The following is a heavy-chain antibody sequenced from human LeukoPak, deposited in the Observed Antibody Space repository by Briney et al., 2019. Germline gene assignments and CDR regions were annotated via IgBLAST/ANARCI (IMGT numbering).Heavy chain of an antibody. CDR1: GFTFSSYG. CDR3: AKGGSSSWDYFDY. V-gene: IGHV3-23*01. D-gene: IGHD6-13*01. J-gene: IGHJ4*02. Sequence: GGSLRLSCAASGFTFSSYGMSWVRQAPGKGLEWVSAISCSGGSTYYADSVKARFTTSRDISKNTLYLQMTTLRAEDTAVYHCAKGGSSSWDYFDYWGQGTLVTVSS. CDR2: ISCSGGST.